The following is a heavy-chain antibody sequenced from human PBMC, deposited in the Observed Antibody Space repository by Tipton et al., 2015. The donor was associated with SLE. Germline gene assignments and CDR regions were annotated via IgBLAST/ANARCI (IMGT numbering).Heavy chain of an antibody. V-gene: IGHV4-31*03. CDR1: GGSVSSVGYY. CDR3: ARDRSRGYGSFAD. J-gene: IGHJ4*02. CDR2: IYYIGSGST. Sequence: TLSLTCTVSGGSVSSVGYYWSWIRLQPGKGLEWIGYIYYIGSGSTSYNPSLKSRLTISVDTSKNQFSLKLSSVTAADTAVYYCARDRSRGYGSFADWGQGTLVPVSS. D-gene: IGHD5-12*01.